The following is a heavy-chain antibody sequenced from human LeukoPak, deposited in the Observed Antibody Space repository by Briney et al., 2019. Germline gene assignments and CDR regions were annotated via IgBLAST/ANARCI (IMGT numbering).Heavy chain of an antibody. CDR1: GYTLTELS. V-gene: IGHV1-24*01. J-gene: IGHJ4*02. CDR3: ACAPDPGYFDY. CDR2: FDPEDGET. Sequence: SVKVSCKVSGYTLTELSMHWVRQAPGKGLEWMGGFDPEDGETIYAQKFQGRVTMTRDTSTSTVYMELSSLRSEDTAVYYCACAPDPGYFDYWGQGTLVTVSS. D-gene: IGHD1-14*01.